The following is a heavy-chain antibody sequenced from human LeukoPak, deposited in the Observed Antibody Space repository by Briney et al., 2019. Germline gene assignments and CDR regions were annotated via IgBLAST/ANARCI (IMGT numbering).Heavy chain of an antibody. D-gene: IGHD4-11*01. CDR2: VQHIGGET. Sequence: GGSLRLSCAGSGFTFSNSWMGWVRQAPGKGLEWVASVQHIGGETYYVDSVKGRFTISRDNAKNSVYLQMNSLGADDTAVYYCATYSILNAREFRYWGQGTLVTVTS. CDR1: GFTFSNSW. CDR3: ATYSILNAREFRY. J-gene: IGHJ1*01. V-gene: IGHV3-7*01.